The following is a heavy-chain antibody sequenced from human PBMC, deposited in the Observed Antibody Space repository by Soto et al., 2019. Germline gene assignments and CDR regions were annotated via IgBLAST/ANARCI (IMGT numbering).Heavy chain of an antibody. J-gene: IGHJ6*02. CDR2: IDPSDSYT. Sequence: GESLNLSCMGSGYSFTSYWISWVRQMNGKGLEWMGRIDPSDSYTNYSPSFQGHVTISADKSISTAYLQWSSLKASDTAMYYCARHAIAAAGTTYYYYGMDVWGQGTTVTVSS. D-gene: IGHD6-13*01. CDR3: ARHAIAAAGTTYYYYGMDV. V-gene: IGHV5-10-1*01. CDR1: GYSFTSYW.